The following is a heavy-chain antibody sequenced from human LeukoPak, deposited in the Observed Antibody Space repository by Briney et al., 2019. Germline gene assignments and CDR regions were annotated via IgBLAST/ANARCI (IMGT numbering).Heavy chain of an antibody. CDR3: ARSAGGSYFDY. J-gene: IGHJ4*02. CDR1: GGSISSYF. D-gene: IGHD1-26*01. Sequence: SETLSLTCTVSGGSISSYFWSWIRQPPGKGLEWIGYIYYSGSTNYNPSLKSRVTISVDTSKNQFSLKLSSVTAADTAVYYCARSAGGSYFDYWGQGTLVTVSS. V-gene: IGHV4-59*01. CDR2: IYYSGST.